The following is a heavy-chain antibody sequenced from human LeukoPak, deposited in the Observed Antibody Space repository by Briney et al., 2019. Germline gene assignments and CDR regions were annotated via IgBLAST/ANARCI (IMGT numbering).Heavy chain of an antibody. J-gene: IGHJ4*02. CDR3: ARGSFRGYCSSTSCYTVNY. D-gene: IGHD2-2*02. CDR1: GYTFTSYD. CDR2: MNPDSGNT. V-gene: IGHV1-8*01. Sequence: APVKVSCKASGYTFTSYDINWVRQAPGQGLEWMGWMNPDSGNTGYAQNFQGRVTMTSNTSISTAYMELSSLRSEDTAVYYCARGSFRGYCSSTSCYTVNYWGQGTLVTVSS.